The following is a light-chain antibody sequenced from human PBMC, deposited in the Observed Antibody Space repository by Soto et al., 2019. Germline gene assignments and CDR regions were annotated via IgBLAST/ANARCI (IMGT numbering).Light chain of an antibody. CDR3: SSYTSSTTLVV. Sequence: QSALTQPASVSGSPGQSITISCTGTSSDVGGYNYVSWYQQHPGKAPKVMIYDVSKRPSGVSNRFSGSKSGNTASLTISGLQVEYEADYYCSSYTSSTTLVVFGGGTKLTVL. V-gene: IGLV2-14*03. CDR1: SSDVGGYNY. J-gene: IGLJ2*01. CDR2: DVS.